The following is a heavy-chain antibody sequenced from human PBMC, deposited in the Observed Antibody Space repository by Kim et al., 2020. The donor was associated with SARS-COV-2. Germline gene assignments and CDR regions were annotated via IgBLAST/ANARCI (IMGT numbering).Heavy chain of an antibody. CDR1: GFTFSSYG. D-gene: IGHD6-19*01. V-gene: IGHV3-30*18. CDR3: AKGPGIAVAVSLWGGPHDY. J-gene: IGHJ4*02. CDR2: ISYDGSNK. Sequence: GGSLRLSCAASGFTFSSYGMHWVRQAPGKGLEWVAVISYDGSNKYYADSVKGRFTISRDNSKNTLYLQMNSLRAEDTAVYYCAKGPGIAVAVSLWGGPHDYWGQGTLVTVSS.